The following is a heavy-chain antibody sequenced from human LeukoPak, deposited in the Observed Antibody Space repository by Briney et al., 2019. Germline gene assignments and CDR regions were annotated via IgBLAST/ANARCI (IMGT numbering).Heavy chain of an antibody. J-gene: IGHJ4*02. CDR1: GLIFDDYT. Sequence: GGSLRLSCAASGLIFDDYTMHWVRQAPGKGLEWVSLISRNGAVTKYADSVRGRFTVSRDNSKNSLYLQMNSLRTEDTALYYCAKDTSEGSFDYWGQGTLVTVSS. CDR3: AKDTSEGSFDY. CDR2: ISRNGAVT. V-gene: IGHV3-43*01.